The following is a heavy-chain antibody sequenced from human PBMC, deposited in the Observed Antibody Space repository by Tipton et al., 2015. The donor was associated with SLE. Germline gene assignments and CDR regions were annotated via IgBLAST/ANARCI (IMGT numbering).Heavy chain of an antibody. CDR2: VYYDGTA. J-gene: IGHJ3*02. D-gene: IGHD3-22*01. CDR3: ARDNDTSPGASDI. V-gene: IGHV4-39*07. Sequence: TLSLTCTVSGASISSPSYYWDWIRQPPGKGLEWVGTVYYDGTASYNPSLRSRVTISLYTSKNHFSLRVTSVTAADTAVYYCARDNDTSPGASDIWGQGTMVTVSS. CDR1: GASISSPSYY.